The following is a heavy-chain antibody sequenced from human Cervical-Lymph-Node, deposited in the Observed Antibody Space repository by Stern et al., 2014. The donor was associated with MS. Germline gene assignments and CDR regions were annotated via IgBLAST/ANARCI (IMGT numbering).Heavy chain of an antibody. Sequence: QVQLVQSGAEVKKPGASVKVSCTTPGYSFTGYYMHWVRQAPGKGLEWMGWINPKGGGTKYAHQFQGRVTMTRATSPTSRFLELTRLSSDDTAVCYCARDRAGWGTGSEYWGQGTQVTVSS. CDR3: ARDRAGWGTGSEY. D-gene: IGHD6-19*01. J-gene: IGHJ4*02. CDR1: GYSFTGYY. V-gene: IGHV1-2*02. CDR2: INPKGGGT.